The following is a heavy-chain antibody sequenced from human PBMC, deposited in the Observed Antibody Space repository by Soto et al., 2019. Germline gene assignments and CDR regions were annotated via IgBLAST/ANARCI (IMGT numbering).Heavy chain of an antibody. Sequence: SETLSLTCTVSGGSISSSSYYWGWIRQPPGKGLEWIGSIYYSGSTYYNPSLKSRVTISVDTSKNQFSLKLSSVTAADTAVYYCARLVTNHNWFDPWGQGTLVTVSS. J-gene: IGHJ5*02. V-gene: IGHV4-39*01. D-gene: IGHD4-17*01. CDR2: IYYSGST. CDR3: ARLVTNHNWFDP. CDR1: GGSISSSSYY.